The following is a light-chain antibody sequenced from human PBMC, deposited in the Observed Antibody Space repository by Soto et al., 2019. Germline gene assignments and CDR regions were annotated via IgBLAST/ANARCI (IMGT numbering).Light chain of an antibody. CDR1: QTISSS. CDR2: AAS. Sequence: DIQMTQSPSSLSASVGDRVTITCRAGQTISSSLNWYQQKPGGAPKLLIYAASSLQSGVPSRFSGSGSGTDFTLTISSLQPEDFATYYCQQSYSTPPIAFGQGTRLEIK. CDR3: QQSYSTPPIA. V-gene: IGKV1-39*01. J-gene: IGKJ5*01.